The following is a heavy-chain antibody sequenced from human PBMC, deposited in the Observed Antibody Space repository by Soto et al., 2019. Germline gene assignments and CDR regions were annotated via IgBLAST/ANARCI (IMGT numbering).Heavy chain of an antibody. CDR2: VSLTGDRT. CDR1: RFSFSSYE. J-gene: IGHJ4*02. V-gene: IGHV3-23*01. CDR3: ARGGGYCTPTSCAIDS. D-gene: IGHD2-8*01. Sequence: EVQLLESGGGLVQPGGSLRLSCVASRFSFSSYEMSWVRQAAGKGLEWVSRVSLTGDRTNYAGSVKGRFTVSRDNFKNTLYLEMDSPRPEDTAIYYCARGGGYCTPTSCAIDSWGRGTPVTVSS.